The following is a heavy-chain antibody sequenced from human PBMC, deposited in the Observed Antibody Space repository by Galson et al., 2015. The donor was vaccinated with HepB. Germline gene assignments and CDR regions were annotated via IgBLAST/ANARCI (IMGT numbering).Heavy chain of an antibody. CDR3: ARDMRKDMVGATTDY. CDR1: GGSISSSSYN. D-gene: IGHD1-26*01. Sequence: SETLSLTCTVSGGSISSSSYNWGWIRQPPGKGLEWIGSIYYIGTTYYNPSLKSRVTMSVDTSKNQFSLKLSSVTAADTAVYYCARDMRKDMVGATTDYWGQGTLVTVSS. CDR2: IYYIGTT. V-gene: IGHV4-39*01. J-gene: IGHJ4*02.